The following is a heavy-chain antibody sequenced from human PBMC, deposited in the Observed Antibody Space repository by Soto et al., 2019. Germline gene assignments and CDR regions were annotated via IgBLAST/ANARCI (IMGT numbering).Heavy chain of an antibody. Sequence: SETLSLTCTVSGGSISSYYWSWIRQPPGKGLEWIGYIYYSGSTNYNPSLKSRVTISVDTSKNQFSLKLSSVTAADTAVYYCARDIFQGELIAGAKYYYYMDVWGKGTTVTVSS. D-gene: IGHD3-10*01. V-gene: IGHV4-59*01. CDR1: GGSISSYY. J-gene: IGHJ6*03. CDR3: ARDIFQGELIAGAKYYYYMDV. CDR2: IYYSGST.